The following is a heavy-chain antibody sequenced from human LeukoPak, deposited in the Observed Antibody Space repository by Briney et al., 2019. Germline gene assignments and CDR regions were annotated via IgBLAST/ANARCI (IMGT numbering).Heavy chain of an antibody. Sequence: KVSCKAXGYTFTGYYMHWVRQAPGQGLEWMGWINPNSGGTNYAQKFQGRVTMTRDTSISTAYMELSRLRSDDTAVYYCARVAYSSGWYEFGYWGQGTLVTVSS. V-gene: IGHV1-2*02. CDR3: ARVAYSSGWYEFGY. CDR1: GYTFTGYY. CDR2: INPNSGGT. D-gene: IGHD6-19*01. J-gene: IGHJ4*02.